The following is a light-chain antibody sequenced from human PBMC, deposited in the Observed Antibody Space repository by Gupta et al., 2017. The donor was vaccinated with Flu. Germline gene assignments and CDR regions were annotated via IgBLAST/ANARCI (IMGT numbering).Light chain of an antibody. J-gene: IGLJ1*01. CDR2: DDS. Sequence: TARITWGGNNTGSRSVHWYEQKPGQAPVVVVHDDSDRPRGIPERVTGSNSGNTATMTISRVEAGDEADYFCQVWDSSSDQPLYVFGTGTKVTVL. V-gene: IGLV3-21*02. CDR1: NTGSRS. CDR3: QVWDSSSDQPLYV.